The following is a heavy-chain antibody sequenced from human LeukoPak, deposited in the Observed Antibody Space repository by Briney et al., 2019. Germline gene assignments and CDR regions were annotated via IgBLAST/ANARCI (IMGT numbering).Heavy chain of an antibody. D-gene: IGHD3-9*01. CDR1: GFTFSSYG. CDR2: ISGSGGST. CDR3: ARESLRYFDWSLNDY. V-gene: IGHV3-23*01. J-gene: IGHJ4*02. Sequence: RAGGTLRLSCAASGFTFSSYGMSWVRQAPGKGLEWVSAISGSGGSTYYADSVKGRFTISRDNSKNTLYLQMNSLRAEDTAVYYCARESLRYFDWSLNDYWGQGTLVTVSS.